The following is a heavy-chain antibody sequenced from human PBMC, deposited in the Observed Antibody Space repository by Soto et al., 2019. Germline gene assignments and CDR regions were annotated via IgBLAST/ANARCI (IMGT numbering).Heavy chain of an antibody. J-gene: IGHJ6*02. D-gene: IGHD1-26*01. V-gene: IGHV4-34*01. Sequence: ASETLSLTCAVYGGSFSGYYWSWIRQPPGKGLEWIGEINHSGSTNYNPSLKSRVTISVDTSKNQFSLKLSSVTAADTAVYYCARGRSFGYYYGMDVWGQGTTVTVSS. CDR3: ARGRSFGYYYGMDV. CDR2: INHSGST. CDR1: GGSFSGYY.